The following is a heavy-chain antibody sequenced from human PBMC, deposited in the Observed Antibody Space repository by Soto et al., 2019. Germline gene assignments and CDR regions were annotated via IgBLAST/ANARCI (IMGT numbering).Heavy chain of an antibody. V-gene: IGHV2-5*02. J-gene: IGHJ4*02. Sequence: QITLTESGPTLVKPTQTLTLTCTFSGFSLSSTRVAVGWIRQPPGKALEWLALIYWDDDKRYSPFLKSRLTITKDTSKNQVVLTMTNMDPVDTATYYCAHSVVAGLGYYFDYWGQGTLVTVSS. D-gene: IGHD6-19*01. CDR2: IYWDDDK. CDR1: GFSLSSTRVA. CDR3: AHSVVAGLGYYFDY.